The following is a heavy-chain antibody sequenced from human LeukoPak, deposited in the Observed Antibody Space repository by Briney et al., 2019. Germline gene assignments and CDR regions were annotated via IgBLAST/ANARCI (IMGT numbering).Heavy chain of an antibody. V-gene: IGHV1-46*01. CDR1: GYTFTSYY. CDR3: ARERGSGSYYKDNWFDP. D-gene: IGHD3-10*01. CDR2: INPSGGST. J-gene: IGHJ5*02. Sequence: ASVNVSCKASGYTFTSYYMHWVRQAPGQGLEWMGIINPSGGSTSYAQKFQGRVTMTRDMSTSTVYMELSSLRSEDTAVYYCARERGSGSYYKDNWFDPWGQGTLVTVSS.